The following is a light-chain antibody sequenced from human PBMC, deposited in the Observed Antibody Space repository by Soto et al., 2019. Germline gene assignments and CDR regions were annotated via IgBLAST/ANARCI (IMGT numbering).Light chain of an antibody. Sequence: QSALTQPPSASGSPGQSVAISCSGTSSDVGGYNYVSWYQQHPGKAPKLMIYDVTKRPSGVPDRFSGSKSGSTASLTVSGLHSEDEADYYCILYAGSNRLAFGGGTKVTVL. CDR3: ILYAGSNRLA. J-gene: IGLJ2*01. CDR1: SSDVGGYNY. V-gene: IGLV2-8*01. CDR2: DVT.